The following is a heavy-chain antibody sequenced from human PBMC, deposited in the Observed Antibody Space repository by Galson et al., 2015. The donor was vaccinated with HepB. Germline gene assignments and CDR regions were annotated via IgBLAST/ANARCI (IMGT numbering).Heavy chain of an antibody. CDR1: GYSFIGYY. J-gene: IGHJ5*02. D-gene: IGHD1-26*01. CDR3: AKCSECGSYERGRFDP. CDR2: INPNSGGT. V-gene: IGHV1-2*02. Sequence: SVKVSCKASGYSFIGYYIHWVRQAPGQGLEWMGWINPNSGGTSYAQKFQGRVTMTRDTSINTAYMEVSSLTSGDTAVYYCAKCSECGSYERGRFDPCGQGTLVTVSS.